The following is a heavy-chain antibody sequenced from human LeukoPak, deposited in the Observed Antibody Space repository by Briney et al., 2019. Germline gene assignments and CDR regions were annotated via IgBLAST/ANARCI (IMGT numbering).Heavy chain of an antibody. D-gene: IGHD3-16*02. CDR3: ARDRYDRAFDY. V-gene: IGHV3-30*04. Sequence: GRSLRLSCAASGFTFSSYAMHWVRQAPGKGLEWMAVISYDGSNKYYADSVKGRFTISRDNSKNTLYLQMNSLRAEDTAVYYCARDRYDRAFDYWGQGTLVTVSS. J-gene: IGHJ4*02. CDR1: GFTFSSYA. CDR2: ISYDGSNK.